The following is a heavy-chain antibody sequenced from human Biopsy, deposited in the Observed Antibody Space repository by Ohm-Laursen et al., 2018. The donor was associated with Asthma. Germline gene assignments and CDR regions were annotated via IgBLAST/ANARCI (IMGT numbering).Heavy chain of an antibody. Sequence: SLRLSCAAFGITFSSSGMHWVRQAPGKGLEWVAFISMDGNVKNYADSVKGRFTISRDNSKTTVYLQMDGLRAEDTAVYFGAKDKGRNSIDYWGQGTLVTVSS. CDR2: ISMDGNVK. CDR3: AKDKGRNSIDY. V-gene: IGHV3-30*18. D-gene: IGHD5-18*01. CDR1: GITFSSSG. J-gene: IGHJ4*02.